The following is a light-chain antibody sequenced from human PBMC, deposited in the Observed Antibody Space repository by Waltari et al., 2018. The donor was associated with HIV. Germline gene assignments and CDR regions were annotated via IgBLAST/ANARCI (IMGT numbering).Light chain of an antibody. CDR2: EAS. CDR3: QRADSFPRA. Sequence: FQMTQSPSSVAPSVGARVPITSRASQDISKWLAWYQQKTGKVPNLLIYEASRLQRGVPSRFSGSGSGTDFTLTINSLQPEDFATYYCQRADSFPRAFGQGTKVEIK. CDR1: QDISKW. J-gene: IGKJ2*01. V-gene: IGKV1-12*01.